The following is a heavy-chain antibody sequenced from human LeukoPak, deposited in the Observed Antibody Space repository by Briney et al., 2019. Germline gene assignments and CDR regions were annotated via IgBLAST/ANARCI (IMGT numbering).Heavy chain of an antibody. CDR1: GYTFTSYY. V-gene: IGHV1-18*04. D-gene: IGHD1-1*01. CDR3: VRMRVPSDDVDFDY. Sequence: ASVKVSCKASGYTFTSYYMHWVRQAPGQGLEWMGWIRHYTNYPQKLQGRVTMTTDTSTSTAYMELRSLRSDDTAMYYCVRMRVPSDDVDFDYWGQGILVTVSS. J-gene: IGHJ4*02. CDR2: IRHYT.